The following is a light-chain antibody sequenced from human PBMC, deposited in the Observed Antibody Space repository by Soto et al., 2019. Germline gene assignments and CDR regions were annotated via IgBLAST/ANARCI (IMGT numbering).Light chain of an antibody. CDR2: DAS. Sequence: EIVMTQSPPTLSVSPGERATLSCRASQSVSSNLAWYQQKPGQAPRLLIYDASTRGTGIPARFSGSGSGTEFSLNISSLQYEDFAVYYCQQYNNWPSWTFGQGTKVEIK. CDR3: QQYNNWPSWT. CDR1: QSVSSN. J-gene: IGKJ1*01. V-gene: IGKV3-15*01.